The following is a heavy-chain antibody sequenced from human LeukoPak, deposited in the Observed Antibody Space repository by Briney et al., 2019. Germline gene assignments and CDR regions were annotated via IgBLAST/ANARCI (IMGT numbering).Heavy chain of an antibody. CDR2: ISYDGSNK. J-gene: IGHJ4*02. V-gene: IGHV3-30*18. CDR1: GSTFSSYG. Sequence: GGSLSLSCAASGSTFSSYGMHWVRQAPGKGLEWVAVISYDGSNKYYADSVKGRFTISRDNSKNTLYLQMNSLRAEDTAVYYCAKEGLWYSSGWYSRYFDYWGQGTLVTVSS. CDR3: AKEGLWYSSGWYSRYFDY. D-gene: IGHD6-19*01.